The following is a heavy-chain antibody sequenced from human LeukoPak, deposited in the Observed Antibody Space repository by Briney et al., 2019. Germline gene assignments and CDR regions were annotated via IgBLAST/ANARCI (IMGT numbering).Heavy chain of an antibody. CDR2: IGIDGGSA. CDR3: AKESSRSGIFDY. Sequence: GGSLRLSCAASGFTFSSYAMSWVRQAPGKGLEWVSIIGIDGGSAYYADSVKGRFTISRDNSKNTLSLQMNSLRAEDTAVYYCAKESSRSGIFDYWGQGTLVTVSS. V-gene: IGHV3-23*01. D-gene: IGHD3-10*01. J-gene: IGHJ4*02. CDR1: GFTFSSYA.